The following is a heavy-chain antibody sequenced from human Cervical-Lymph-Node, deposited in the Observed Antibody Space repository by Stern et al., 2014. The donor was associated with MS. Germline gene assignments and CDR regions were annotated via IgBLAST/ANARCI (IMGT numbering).Heavy chain of an antibody. D-gene: IGHD3-10*01. J-gene: IGHJ4*02. Sequence: EAPLVESGGGLVQPGGSLKLSCVASGFTFSGSAIHWVRQASGKGLEWVGRITSKTDNFATAYAASVKGRFTLSRDESENTAFLQMNSLKTEDTAVYYCTRATFIPMDWGGTNYYFDYWGQGTLVAVSS. V-gene: IGHV3-73*01. CDR1: GFTFSGSA. CDR2: ITSKTDNFAT. CDR3: TRATFIPMDWGGTNYYFDY.